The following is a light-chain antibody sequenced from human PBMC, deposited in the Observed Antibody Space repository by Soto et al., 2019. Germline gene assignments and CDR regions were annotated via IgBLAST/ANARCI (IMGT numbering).Light chain of an antibody. CDR1: QSIRYY. CDR2: GAS. CDR3: QQYNSYPYT. V-gene: IGKV1-5*01. J-gene: IGKJ2*01. Sequence: DIQLTQSPPTLSASVGDRVTITCRASQSIRYYLAWYQQMPGKAPKLLIYGASSLQSGVPSRFSGSGSGTEFTLTISSLQPDDFATYYCQQYNSYPYTFGQGTKLEIK.